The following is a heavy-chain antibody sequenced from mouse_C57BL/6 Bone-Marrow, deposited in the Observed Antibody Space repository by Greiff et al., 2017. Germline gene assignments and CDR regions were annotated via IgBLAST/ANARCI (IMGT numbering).Heavy chain of an antibody. CDR3: ARGYDYDDFDY. Sequence: VQLQQSGPGLVQPSQSLSITCTVSGFSLTSYGVHWVRQSPGKGLEWLGVIWSGGSTDYNAAFISRLSISKDNSKSQVFFKMNSLQADDTAIYYCARGYDYDDFDYWGQGTTLPVSS. CDR1: GFSLTSYG. J-gene: IGHJ2*01. D-gene: IGHD2-4*01. CDR2: IWSGGST. V-gene: IGHV2-2*01.